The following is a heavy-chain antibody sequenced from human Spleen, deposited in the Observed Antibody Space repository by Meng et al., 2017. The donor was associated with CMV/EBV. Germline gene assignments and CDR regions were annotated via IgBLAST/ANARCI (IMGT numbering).Heavy chain of an antibody. J-gene: IGHJ4*02. D-gene: IGHD2-21*02. CDR2: IYHSGST. Sequence: QVQLQESGPGLVKPSGNLSLTCAFSGGSISSSNLWTWVRQVPGKGLEWIGEIYHSGSTNYNPSLKSRVTISVDKFKNQFSLKLGSVTAADTAVYYCARIERRRILKYCGSDCSTTDYWGQGTLVTVSS. V-gene: IGHV4-4*02. CDR1: GGSISSSNL. CDR3: ARIERRRILKYCGSDCSTTDY.